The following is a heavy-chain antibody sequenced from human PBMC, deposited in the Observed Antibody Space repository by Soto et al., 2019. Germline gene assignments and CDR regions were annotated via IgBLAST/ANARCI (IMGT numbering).Heavy chain of an antibody. J-gene: IGHJ3*02. CDR3: ARDRTGIVVVPAHTVDAFDI. CDR2: ISSSSSYI. D-gene: IGHD2-2*01. CDR1: GFTFSSYS. Sequence: PGGSLRLSCAASGFTFSSYSMNWVRQAPGKGLEWVSSISSSSSYIYYADSVKGRFTISRDNAKNSLYLQMNSLRAEDTAVYYCARDRTGIVVVPAHTVDAFDIWGQGTMVTVSS. V-gene: IGHV3-21*04.